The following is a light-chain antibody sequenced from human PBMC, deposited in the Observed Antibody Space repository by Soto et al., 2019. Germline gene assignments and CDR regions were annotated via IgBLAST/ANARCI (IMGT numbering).Light chain of an antibody. V-gene: IGLV2-14*01. J-gene: IGLJ2*01. CDR2: EVS. CDR3: TSYTSSGTVV. CDR1: SSDVGGYNY. Sequence: QSALTQPASVSGSPGQSITISCTGTSSDVGGYNYVSWYQYHPGKAPKLMIYEVSNRPSGVSNRFSGSKSGNTASLTISGLQAEDETDYYCTSYTSSGTVVFGGGTKVTVL.